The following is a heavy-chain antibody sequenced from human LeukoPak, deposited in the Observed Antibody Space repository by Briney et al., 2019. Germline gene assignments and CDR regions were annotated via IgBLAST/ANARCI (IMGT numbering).Heavy chain of an antibody. Sequence: GGSLRLSCAASGFTFSSYGMHWVRQAPGKGLEWVAFIRYDGSNIYYADSVKGRFTISRDNSKNTLYLQMNSLRAEDTAVYYCAKDCSSTSCYYPWGQGTLVTVSS. CDR1: GFTFSSYG. CDR3: AKDCSSTSCYYP. J-gene: IGHJ5*02. D-gene: IGHD2-2*01. CDR2: IRYDGSNI. V-gene: IGHV3-30*02.